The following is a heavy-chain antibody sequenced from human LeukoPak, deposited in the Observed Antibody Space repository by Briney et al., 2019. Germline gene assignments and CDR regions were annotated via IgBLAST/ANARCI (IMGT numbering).Heavy chain of an antibody. D-gene: IGHD1-26*01. CDR3: ARDRRLVGATKGNWFDP. CDR1: GYSISSGYY. V-gene: IGHV4-38-2*02. J-gene: IGHJ5*02. CDR2: IYHSGST. Sequence: SETLSLTCTVSGYSISSGYYWGWIRQPPGKGLEWIGSIYHSGSTYYNPSLKSRVTISVDTSKNQFSLKLSSVTAADTAVYYCARDRRLVGATKGNWFDPWGQGTLVTVSS.